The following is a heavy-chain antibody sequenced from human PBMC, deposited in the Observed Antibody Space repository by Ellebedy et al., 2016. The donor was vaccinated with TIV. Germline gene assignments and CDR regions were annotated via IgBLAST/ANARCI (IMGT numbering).Heavy chain of an antibody. CDR2: INPSGGST. CDR3: ARSSFGNGYYGSIDY. V-gene: IGHV1-46*01. J-gene: IGHJ4*02. Sequence: AASVKVSCKASGYTFTNYYMHWVRQAPGQGLEWMGKINPSGGSTSNAHHLQGRISMTRYTSTSTVYMELSSLRSEDTAMYYCARSSFGNGYYGSIDYWGQGALVTVSS. D-gene: IGHD3-3*01. CDR1: GYTFTNYY.